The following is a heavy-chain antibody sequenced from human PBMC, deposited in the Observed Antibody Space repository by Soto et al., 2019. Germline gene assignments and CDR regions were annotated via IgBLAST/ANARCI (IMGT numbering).Heavy chain of an antibody. D-gene: IGHD5-12*01. Sequence: SETLSLTCAVYGGSFSGYYWSWIRQPPGKGLEWIGEINHSGSTNYNPSLKSRVTISVDTSKNQFSLKLSSVTAADTAVYYCARVYDEYYYYYMDVWGKGTTVTVSS. V-gene: IGHV4-34*01. CDR2: INHSGST. CDR3: ARVYDEYYYYYMDV. J-gene: IGHJ6*03. CDR1: GGSFSGYY.